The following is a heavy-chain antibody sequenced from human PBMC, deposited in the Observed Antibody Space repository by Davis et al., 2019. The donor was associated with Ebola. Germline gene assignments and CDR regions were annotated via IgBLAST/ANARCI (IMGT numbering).Heavy chain of an antibody. Sequence: GESLKISCAVSGFTFSSCGMHWVRQAPGKGLEWVAVISYDGSKTYYGDSVKGRFSISRDNAKNSLYLQMNSLRPEDTALYYCAKDKGRDYGDNPFDYWGQGTLVTVSS. V-gene: IGHV3-30*18. D-gene: IGHD4-17*01. CDR2: ISYDGSKT. J-gene: IGHJ4*02. CDR3: AKDKGRDYGDNPFDY. CDR1: GFTFSSCG.